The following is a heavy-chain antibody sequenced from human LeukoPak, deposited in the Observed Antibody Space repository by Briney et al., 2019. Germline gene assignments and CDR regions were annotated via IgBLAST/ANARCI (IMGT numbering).Heavy chain of an antibody. Sequence: SVKVSCKASGGTFSSYAISWVRQAPGQGLEWMGGFIPIFGTANYAQNFQGRVTITADKSTSTAYMELSSLRSEDTAVYYCAREGSRYYDSSGYQVEYFQHWGQGTLVTVSS. CDR1: GGTFSSYA. CDR2: FIPIFGTA. CDR3: AREGSRYYDSSGYQVEYFQH. V-gene: IGHV1-69*06. D-gene: IGHD3-22*01. J-gene: IGHJ1*01.